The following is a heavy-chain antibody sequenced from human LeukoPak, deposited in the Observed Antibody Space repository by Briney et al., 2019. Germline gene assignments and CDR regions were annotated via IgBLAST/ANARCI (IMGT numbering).Heavy chain of an antibody. CDR1: GGTFSRYA. Sequence: SVKVSCKASGGTFSRYAISWVRQAPGQGLEWMGRSILMFGIANYAQKFQGRVTITADESTSTAYMELSSLRSEDTAVYYCARDRPYTGGWRGFDSWGQGTLVTVSS. CDR3: ARDRPYTGGWRGFDS. D-gene: IGHD6-19*01. J-gene: IGHJ4*02. CDR2: SILMFGIA. V-gene: IGHV1-69*13.